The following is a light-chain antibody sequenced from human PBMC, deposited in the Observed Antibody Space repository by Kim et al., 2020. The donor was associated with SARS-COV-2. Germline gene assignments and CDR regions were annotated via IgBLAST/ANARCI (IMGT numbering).Light chain of an antibody. CDR3: KQYNNLPPT. CDR2: DAS. CDR1: QDISNY. Sequence: DIQMTQSPSSLSASVGDRVTITCQASQDISNYLNWYQQKPGKDPKLLIYDASNLETGVPSRFSGSGSGTDFTFTISSLQPEDIATYYCKQYNNLPPTFGQGTRLEIK. V-gene: IGKV1-33*01. J-gene: IGKJ5*01.